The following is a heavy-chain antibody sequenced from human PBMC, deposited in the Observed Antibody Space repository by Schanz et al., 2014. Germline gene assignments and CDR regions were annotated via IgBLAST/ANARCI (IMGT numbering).Heavy chain of an antibody. J-gene: IGHJ6*02. V-gene: IGHV4-34*01. D-gene: IGHD5-12*01. CDR3: ARAEINSGYARYYYGMDV. CDR1: GGSFRGFN. Sequence: QVQLQQWGAGLLKPSETLSLTCAVDGGSFRGFNWNWIRQPPGKGLEWIGYIHQSGGTNYNPSLKSRVTILVDTSKNQFSLKLSSVTAADTAVYYCARAEINSGYARYYYGMDVWGQGTTVTVSS. CDR2: IHQSGGT.